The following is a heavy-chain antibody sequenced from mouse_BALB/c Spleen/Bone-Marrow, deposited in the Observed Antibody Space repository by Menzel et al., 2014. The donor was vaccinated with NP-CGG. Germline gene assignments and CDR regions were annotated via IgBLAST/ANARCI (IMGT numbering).Heavy chain of an antibody. CDR2: IYPYNDVT. CDR3: AREGMSTGDY. Sequence: LVESGPELVKPGASVKMSCKASGYTFTSYVLHWVKQTPGQGLEWIGYIYPYNDVTKYNEKFKAKATLTSDKSSSTAYMELSSLTSEDSAVYYCAREGMSTGDYWGQGTTLTVSS. CDR1: GYTFTSYV. J-gene: IGHJ2*01. V-gene: IGHV1-14*01. D-gene: IGHD2-4*01.